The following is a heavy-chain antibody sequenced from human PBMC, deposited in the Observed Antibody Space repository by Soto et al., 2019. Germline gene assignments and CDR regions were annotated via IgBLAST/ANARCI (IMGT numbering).Heavy chain of an antibody. V-gene: IGHV4-34*01. CDR2: INHSGST. CDR1: GGSFSGYY. J-gene: IGHJ6*02. CDR3: ARGWVYGMDV. D-gene: IGHD7-27*01. Sequence: KTSETLSLTCAVYGGSFSGYYWSWIRQPPGKGLEWIGEINHSGSTNYNPSLKSRVTISVDTSKNQLSLKLSSVTAADTAVYYCARGWVYGMDVWGQGTTVTVSS.